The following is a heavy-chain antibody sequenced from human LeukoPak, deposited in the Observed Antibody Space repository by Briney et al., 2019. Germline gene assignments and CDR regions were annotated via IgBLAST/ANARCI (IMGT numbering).Heavy chain of an antibody. Sequence: SETLSLTCTVSGGSISSYYWSWIRQPPGKGLEWIGYIYYSGSTNYNPSLKSRVTISVDTSKNQFSLKLSSVTAADTAVYYCARLGCAMIVGEGGQGTLVTVSS. J-gene: IGHJ4*02. V-gene: IGHV4-59*08. CDR1: GGSISSYY. D-gene: IGHD3-22*01. CDR3: ARLGCAMIVGE. CDR2: IYYSGST.